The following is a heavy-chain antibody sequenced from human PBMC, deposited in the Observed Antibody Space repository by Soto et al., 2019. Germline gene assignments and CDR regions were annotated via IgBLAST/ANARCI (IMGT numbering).Heavy chain of an antibody. CDR3: ARDNPYTNSFGNWFDP. CDR1: GGTFSNYA. D-gene: IGHD6-13*01. V-gene: IGHV1-69*01. J-gene: IGHJ5*02. Sequence: QVRLVQSGAEVKKPGSSVKVSCKASGGTFSNYAITWLRLAPGQGLEWLGGIIPVFGTVNYAQKFQGRVTITADESTSTAYMELNRPRSEATAVYYCARDNPYTNSFGNWFDPWGQGTLVIVS. CDR2: IIPVFGTV.